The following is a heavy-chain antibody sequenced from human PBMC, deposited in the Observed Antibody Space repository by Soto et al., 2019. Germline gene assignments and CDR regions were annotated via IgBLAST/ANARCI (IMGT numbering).Heavy chain of an antibody. CDR1: GFTFSSYG. Sequence: QVQLVESGGGVVQPGRSLRLSCAASGFTFSSYGMHWVRQAPGKGLEWVAVISYDGSNKYYADSVKGRFTISRDNSKNTLYLQRNSLRTEETAVYYCANELGWIADFYYYGRDVWGQGTTVTVSS. CDR3: ANELGWIADFYYYGRDV. CDR2: ISYDGSNK. D-gene: IGHD2-2*03. J-gene: IGHJ6*02. V-gene: IGHV3-30*18.